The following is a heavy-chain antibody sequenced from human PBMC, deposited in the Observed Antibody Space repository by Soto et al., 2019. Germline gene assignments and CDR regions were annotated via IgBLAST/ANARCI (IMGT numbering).Heavy chain of an antibody. CDR2: ISSSSSYI. CDR1: GFTFSSYS. CDR3: ARDAITGTTANWFDP. Sequence: EVQLVESGGGLVKPGGSLRLSCAASGFTFSSYSMNWVRQAPGKGLEWVSSISSSSSYIYYADSVKGRFTISRDNAKNSLYLQMNSLRAEDTAVYYCARDAITGTTANWFDPWGQGTLVTVSS. D-gene: IGHD1-7*01. J-gene: IGHJ5*02. V-gene: IGHV3-21*01.